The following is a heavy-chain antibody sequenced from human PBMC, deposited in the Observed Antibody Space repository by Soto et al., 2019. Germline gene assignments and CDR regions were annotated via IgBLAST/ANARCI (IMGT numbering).Heavy chain of an antibody. V-gene: IGHV4-30-4*01. D-gene: IGHD6-6*01. CDR3: ARGAARGGMDV. Sequence: SETLSLTCTVSGGSISSGDYYWSWIRQPPGKGLEWIGYIYYSGSTYYNPSLKSRVTISVDTSKNQFSPKLSSVTAADTAVYYCARGAARGGMDVWGQGTTVTVSS. CDR2: IYYSGST. J-gene: IGHJ6*02. CDR1: GGSISSGDYY.